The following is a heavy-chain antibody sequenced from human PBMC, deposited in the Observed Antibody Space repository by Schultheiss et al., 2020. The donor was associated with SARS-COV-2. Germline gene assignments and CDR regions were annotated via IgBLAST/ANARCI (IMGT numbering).Heavy chain of an antibody. V-gene: IGHV4-4*07. CDR2: IYYSGST. Sequence: SETLSLTCTVSGGSISSYYWSWIRQPAGKGLEWIGSIYYSGSTNYNPSLKSRVTISVDTSKNQFSLKLSSVTAADTAVYYCARGGTMVRGVIFVEGQKQRKYYYYYGMDVWGQGTTVTVSS. CDR3: ARGGTMVRGVIFVEGQKQRKYYYYYGMDV. D-gene: IGHD3-10*01. CDR1: GGSISSYY. J-gene: IGHJ6*02.